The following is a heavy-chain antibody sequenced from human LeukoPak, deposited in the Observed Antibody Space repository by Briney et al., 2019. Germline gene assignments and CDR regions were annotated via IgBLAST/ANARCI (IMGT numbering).Heavy chain of an antibody. D-gene: IGHD3-10*01. Sequence: ASVKVSCKVSGYTLTELSMHWVRQAPGKGLEWMGGFDPEDGETIYAQKFQGRVTMTEDTPTDTAYMELSSLRSEDTAVYYCATGNMVRGVIIGAVFDYWGQGTLVTVSS. CDR3: ATGNMVRGVIIGAVFDY. J-gene: IGHJ4*02. V-gene: IGHV1-24*01. CDR1: GYTLTELS. CDR2: FDPEDGET.